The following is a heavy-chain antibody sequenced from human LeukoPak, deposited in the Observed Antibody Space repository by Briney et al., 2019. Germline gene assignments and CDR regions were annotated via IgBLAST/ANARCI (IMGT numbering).Heavy chain of an antibody. J-gene: IGHJ4*02. V-gene: IGHV4-34*01. Sequence: PSETLSLTCAVYGGSFSGYYWSWIRQPPGKGLEWIGEINHSGGTNYNPSLKSRVTISVDTSKNQFSLKLSSVTAADTAVYYCARTLGYCSSTSCAYYFDYWGQGTLVTVSS. D-gene: IGHD2-2*01. CDR1: GGSFSGYY. CDR3: ARTLGYCSSTSCAYYFDY. CDR2: INHSGGT.